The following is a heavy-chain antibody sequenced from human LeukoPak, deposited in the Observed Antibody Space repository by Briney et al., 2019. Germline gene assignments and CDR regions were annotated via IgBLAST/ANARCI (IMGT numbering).Heavy chain of an antibody. D-gene: IGHD5-12*01. CDR1: GFTFSVYW. Sequence: GGSLRLSCAASGFTFSVYWMHWVRQAPGKGLVWVSLIKGDGSSAMYADSVKGRFSISRDNAKNTLYLQMNSLRAEDTAVYFCARELASAAFDYWGQGTPVTVSS. J-gene: IGHJ4*02. V-gene: IGHV3-74*03. CDR2: IKGDGSSA. CDR3: ARELASAAFDY.